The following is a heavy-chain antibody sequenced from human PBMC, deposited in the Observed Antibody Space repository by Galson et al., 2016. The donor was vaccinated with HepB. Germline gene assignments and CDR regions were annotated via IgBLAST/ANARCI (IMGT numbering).Heavy chain of an antibody. J-gene: IGHJ5*02. D-gene: IGHD1-26*01. CDR2: ISADGSKT. CDR3: ARGPRLNSGSYRLGLGHWFDP. CDR1: GFNLSVYG. V-gene: IGHV3-30*03. Sequence: SLRLSCAASGFNLSVYGMHWVRQAPGKGLEWVTVISADGSKTYYADSVTGRFTISRDNSKNTLSLQMNSLRAADTAIYYCARGPRLNSGSYRLGLGHWFDPWGQGTLVTVSS.